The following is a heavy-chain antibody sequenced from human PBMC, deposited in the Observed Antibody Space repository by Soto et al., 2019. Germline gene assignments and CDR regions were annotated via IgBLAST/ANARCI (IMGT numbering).Heavy chain of an antibody. V-gene: IGHV4-59*08. CDR1: GAPITINY. CDR2: IYYSGST. Sequence: SETLSLTCTVSGAPITINYWSWIRQAPGKGLEWIGYIYYSGSTTYNPSLKSRVTISVDTSKNQFSLKLTSVTAADTAVYYCARGAATVTQGWFDPWGQGIMVTVSS. J-gene: IGHJ5*02. CDR3: ARGAATVTQGWFDP. D-gene: IGHD4-17*01.